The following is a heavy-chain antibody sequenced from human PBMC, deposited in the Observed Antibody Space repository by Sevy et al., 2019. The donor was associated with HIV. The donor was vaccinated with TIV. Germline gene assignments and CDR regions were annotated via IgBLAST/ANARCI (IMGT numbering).Heavy chain of an antibody. CDR1: DGSFSGYY. CDR2: INASGIT. D-gene: IGHD2-2*01. V-gene: IGHV4-34*01. Sequence: SETLSLTCAVHDGSFSGYYWNWIRQLPGKGLEWIGEINASGITYYNPSLESRVTISVDTSKKQFSLKLNSVTAVDSAVYFCARSPPVVVVPGAPSWFDPWGQGTLVTVSS. CDR3: ARSPPVVVVPGAPSWFDP. J-gene: IGHJ5*02.